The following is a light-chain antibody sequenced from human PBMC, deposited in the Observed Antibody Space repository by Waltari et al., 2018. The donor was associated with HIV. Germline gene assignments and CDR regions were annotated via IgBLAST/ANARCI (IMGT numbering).Light chain of an antibody. CDR3: AAWDDILSGWV. V-gene: IGLV1-47*01. J-gene: IGLJ3*02. CDR2: RYN. Sequence: QSVLTQPPSASGTPGQRVTISCSGSSANVGNTVYWYQQLPGTAPKVLIYRYNQRPSGVPDRFSGSRSGTSASLDVSGLRSEDEANYFCAAWDDILSGWVFGGGTKLTVL. CDR1: SANVGNT.